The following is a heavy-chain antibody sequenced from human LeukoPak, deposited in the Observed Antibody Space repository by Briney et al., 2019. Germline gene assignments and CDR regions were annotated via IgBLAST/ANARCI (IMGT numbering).Heavy chain of an antibody. J-gene: IGHJ4*02. CDR1: GFTFSSYG. Sequence: GGSLRLSCAAFGFTFSSYGMHWVRQAPGKGREWVAVLSYDGSNKYYADSVKGRFTISRDNSKNTLYLQMNSLRAEDTAVYYCAEDSSLYLGDCSGGSCYLDYWGQGTLVTVSS. CDR3: AEDSSLYLGDCSGGSCYLDY. D-gene: IGHD2-15*01. V-gene: IGHV3-30*18. CDR2: LSYDGSNK.